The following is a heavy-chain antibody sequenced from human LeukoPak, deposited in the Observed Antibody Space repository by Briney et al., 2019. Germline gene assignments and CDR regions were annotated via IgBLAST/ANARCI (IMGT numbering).Heavy chain of an antibody. CDR2: INHSGST. CDR3: ARESGHDYGDEYYFDC. Sequence: SETLSLTCAVYGGSFSGYYWSWIRQPPGKGLEWIGEINHSGSTNYNPSLKSRVTISVDTSKNQSSLKLSSVTAADTAVYYCARESGHDYGDEYYFDCWGQGTLVTVSS. D-gene: IGHD4-17*01. V-gene: IGHV4-34*01. CDR1: GGSFSGYY. J-gene: IGHJ4*02.